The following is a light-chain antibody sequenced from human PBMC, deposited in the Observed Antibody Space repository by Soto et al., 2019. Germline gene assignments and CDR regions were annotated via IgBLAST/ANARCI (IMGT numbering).Light chain of an antibody. Sequence: EIVLTQSPGTLSLSPGERATRSCRASQSVSSSYLAWYQQKPGQAPRLLIYGASSRATGIPDRFSGSGSGTDFTLTISRLEPEDFAVYYCQQYGSSPRMYTFGQGTKLEIK. CDR3: QQYGSSPRMYT. V-gene: IGKV3-20*01. CDR1: QSVSSSY. J-gene: IGKJ2*01. CDR2: GAS.